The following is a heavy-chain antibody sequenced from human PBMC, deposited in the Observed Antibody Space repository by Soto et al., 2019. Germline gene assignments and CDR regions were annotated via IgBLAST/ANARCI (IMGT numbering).Heavy chain of an antibody. D-gene: IGHD6-19*01. J-gene: IGHJ4*02. V-gene: IGHV3-30-3*02. CDR3: AKQFTGWSYYFGH. Sequence: QVQLVESGGGVVQPGRSLRLSCTASGFTFNTHAMHWVRQAPGKGLEWVAVTSYEGSTKYYADYAQGRFTISRDNSKNTLYLQMTSLRAEDTAVYYCAKQFTGWSYYFGHLGQGTLVTVSS. CDR1: GFTFNTHA. CDR2: TSYEGSTK.